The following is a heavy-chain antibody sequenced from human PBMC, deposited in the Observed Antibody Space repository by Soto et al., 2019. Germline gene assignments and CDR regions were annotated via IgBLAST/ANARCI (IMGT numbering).Heavy chain of an antibody. CDR3: ARVVVVIARHDAFDI. Sequence: PGGSLRLSCAASGFTFSSYSMNSVRQAPGKGLEWVSSISSSSSYIYYADTVKGRFTISRDNAKNSLYLQMNSLRAEDTAVYYWARVVVVIARHDAFDIWGQGTMVTVSS. D-gene: IGHD2-21*01. CDR2: ISSSSSYI. J-gene: IGHJ3*02. CDR1: GFTFSSYS. V-gene: IGHV3-21*01.